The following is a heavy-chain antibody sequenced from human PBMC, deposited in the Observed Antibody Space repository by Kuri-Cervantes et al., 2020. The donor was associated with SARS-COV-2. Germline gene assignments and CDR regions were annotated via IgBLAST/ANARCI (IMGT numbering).Heavy chain of an antibody. CDR2: IRSKANSYAT. CDR1: GFTFSGSA. D-gene: IGHD3-16*01. J-gene: IGHJ5*02. V-gene: IGHV3-73*01. Sequence: GESLKISCAASGFTFSGSAMRWVRQASGKGLEWVGRIRSKANSYATAYAASVKGRFTISRDDSKNTAYLQMNSLKTEDTAVYYRTMGDWFDPWGQGTLVTVSS. CDR3: TMGDWFDP.